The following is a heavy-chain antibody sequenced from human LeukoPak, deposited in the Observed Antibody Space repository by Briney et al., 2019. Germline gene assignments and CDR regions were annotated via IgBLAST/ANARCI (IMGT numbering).Heavy chain of an antibody. CDR3: ARTNCSGGSCSYYFDY. CDR1: GGSISSGGYS. CDR2: IYHSGST. V-gene: IGHV4-30-2*01. D-gene: IGHD2-15*01. J-gene: IGHJ4*02. Sequence: SQTLSLTCAVSGGSISSGGYSWSWIRQPPGEGLEWIGYIYHSGSTYYNPSLKSRVTISVDRSKNQFSLKLSSVTAADTAVYYCARTNCSGGSCSYYFDYWGQGTLVTVSS.